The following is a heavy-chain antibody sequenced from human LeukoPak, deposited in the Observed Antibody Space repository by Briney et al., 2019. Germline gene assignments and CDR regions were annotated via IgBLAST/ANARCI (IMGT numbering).Heavy chain of an antibody. CDR3: ASCLSGWCQH. CDR2: ISWNSGSI. D-gene: IGHD6-19*01. CDR1: GFTFDDYA. J-gene: IGHJ1*01. Sequence: GGSLRLSCAASGFTFDDYAMHWVRQAPGKGLEWVSGISWNSGSIGYADSVKGRFTISRDNAKNSLYLQMNSLRAEDTALYYCASCLSGWCQHWGQGTLVTVSS. V-gene: IGHV3-9*01.